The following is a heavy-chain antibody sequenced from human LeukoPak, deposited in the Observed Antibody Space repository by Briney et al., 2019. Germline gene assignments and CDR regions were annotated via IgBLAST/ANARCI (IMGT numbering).Heavy chain of an antibody. V-gene: IGHV3-30*02. CDR3: AKDHEPYYDFWSGYSIPYYFDY. D-gene: IGHD3-3*01. Sequence: GGSLRLSCAASGFTFSSYGMHWVRQAPGKGLEWVAFIRYDGSNKYYADSVKDRFTISRDNSKNTLYLQMNSLRAEDTAVYYCAKDHEPYYDFWSGYSIPYYFDYWGQGTLVTVSS. J-gene: IGHJ4*02. CDR1: GFTFSSYG. CDR2: IRYDGSNK.